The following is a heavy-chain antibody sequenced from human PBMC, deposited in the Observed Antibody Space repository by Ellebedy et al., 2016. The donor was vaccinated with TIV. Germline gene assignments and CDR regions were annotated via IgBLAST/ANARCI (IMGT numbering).Heavy chain of an antibody. Sequence: ASVKVSCKASGFSFSTHYMHWVRQAPGQGLEWMGMIDPTSGRANYAQTLQGRVTMTADTSARTVYMELSSLRSEDTAVYYCARVLYNWNYFDYWGQGTLVTVSS. D-gene: IGHD1-20*01. CDR1: GFSFSTHY. CDR2: IDPTSGRA. CDR3: ARVLYNWNYFDY. V-gene: IGHV1-46*04. J-gene: IGHJ4*02.